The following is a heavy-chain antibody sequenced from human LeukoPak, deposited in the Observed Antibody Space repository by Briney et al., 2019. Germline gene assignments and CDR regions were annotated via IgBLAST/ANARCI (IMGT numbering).Heavy chain of an antibody. CDR1: GYTFTDCY. CDR3: AREYYDSSGLKHAFDI. J-gene: IGHJ3*02. V-gene: IGHV1-2*02. CDR2: IDPDSGGT. Sequence: EASVKVSCKTSGYTFTDCYIHWVRQAPGQGLEWMGCIDPDSGGTKSPQRVQGRVTVTRDTSITTAYMELSRLSFDDTAVSYCAREYYDSSGLKHAFDIWGQGTMVTVSS. D-gene: IGHD3-22*01.